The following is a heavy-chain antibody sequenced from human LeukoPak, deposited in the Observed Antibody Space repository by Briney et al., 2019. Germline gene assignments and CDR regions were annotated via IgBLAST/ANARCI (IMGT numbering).Heavy chain of an antibody. CDR2: ISYDGSKK. Sequence: GGSLKLSCAASGFTFSSSEMNWVRQAPGKGLEWVAVISYDGSKKYYVDSVKGRFTISRDNSKNTLYLQMNSLRSEDTAVYYCARDLVRYCSDTSCYADAFDIWGQGTLVTVSS. CDR1: GFTFSSSE. J-gene: IGHJ3*02. D-gene: IGHD2-2*01. V-gene: IGHV3-30*03. CDR3: ARDLVRYCSDTSCYADAFDI.